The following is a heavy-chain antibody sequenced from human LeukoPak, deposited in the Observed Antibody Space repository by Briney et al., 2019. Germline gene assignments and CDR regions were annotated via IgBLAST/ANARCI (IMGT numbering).Heavy chain of an antibody. CDR1: GFTFSSYS. CDR3: AKGAGGVGATSLFYYYYYYMDV. D-gene: IGHD1-26*01. J-gene: IGHJ6*03. V-gene: IGHV3-48*01. CDR2: ISSSSSTI. Sequence: GGSLRLSCAASGFTFSSYSMNWVRQAPGKGLEWVSYISSSSSTIYYADSVKGRFTISRDNSKNTLYLQMNSLRAEDTAVYYCAKGAGGVGATSLFYYYYYYMDVWGKGTTVTVSS.